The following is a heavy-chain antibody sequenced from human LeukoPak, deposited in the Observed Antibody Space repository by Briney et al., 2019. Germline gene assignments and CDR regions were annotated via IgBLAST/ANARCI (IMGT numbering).Heavy chain of an antibody. D-gene: IGHD3-3*01. J-gene: IGHJ6*02. CDR3: ASLWSGYYYYYYGMDV. CDR2: ISYDGSNK. CDR1: GFTFSSYG. V-gene: IGHV3-30-3*01. Sequence: GGSLRLSCAASGFTFSSYGMHWVRQAPGKGLEWVAVISYDGSNKYYADSVKGRFTISRDNSKNTLYLQMNSLRAEDTAVYYCASLWSGYYYYYYGMDVWGQGTTVTVSS.